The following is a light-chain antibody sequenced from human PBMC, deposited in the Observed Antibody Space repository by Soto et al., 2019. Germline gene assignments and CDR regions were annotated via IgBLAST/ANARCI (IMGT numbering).Light chain of an antibody. CDR3: QQYGSSPRT. CDR1: QTVSTNY. J-gene: IGKJ1*01. CDR2: GAS. V-gene: IGKV3-20*01. Sequence: EIVLTQSACTLSWSPGERATLSCRASQTVSTNYLAWYQQKPGQAPRLLIYGASKRATGIPDRFSGSGYGTDFNLTISRLETEDFAVYCCQQYGSSPRTFGQGTKVDI.